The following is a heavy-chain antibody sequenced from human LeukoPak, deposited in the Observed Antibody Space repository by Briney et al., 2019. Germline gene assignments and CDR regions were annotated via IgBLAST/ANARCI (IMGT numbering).Heavy chain of an antibody. D-gene: IGHD5-18*01. CDR1: GFTFSSYS. V-gene: IGHV3-48*04. J-gene: IGHJ5*02. CDR2: ISFSTRNI. Sequence: GGSLRLSYAASGFTFSSYSMNWVRQAPGKGLEWVSYISFSTRNIYYADSVKGRFTISRDNAKNSLYLQMNSLRAEDTAVYYCARLLRGYSYGYAEGNWFDPWGQGTLVTVSS. CDR3: ARLLRGYSYGYAEGNWFDP.